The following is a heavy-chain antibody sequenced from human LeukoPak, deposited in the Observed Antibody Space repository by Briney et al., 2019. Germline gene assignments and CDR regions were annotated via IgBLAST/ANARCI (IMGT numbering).Heavy chain of an antibody. V-gene: IGHV3-30*02. Sequence: GGSLRLSCAASGFTFSSFAMHWVRQAPGKGLEWVAYIRYDGSNKSYADSVKGRFTISRDSSKNTLYLQMNSLRAEDTAVYYCAKDPGAHDKHFDHWGEGTLVTVSS. CDR3: AKDPGAHDKHFDH. J-gene: IGHJ4*02. CDR2: IRYDGSNK. CDR1: GFTFSSFA. D-gene: IGHD3-10*01.